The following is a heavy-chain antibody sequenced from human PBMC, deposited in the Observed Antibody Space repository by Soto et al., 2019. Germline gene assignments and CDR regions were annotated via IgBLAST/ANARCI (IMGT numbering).Heavy chain of an antibody. CDR3: ARSGSLVRYYYGMDV. CDR1: GYTFTSYG. D-gene: IGHD6-6*01. J-gene: IGHJ6*02. V-gene: IGHV1-18*04. CDR2: ISAYNCNT. Sequence: QVQLVQSGAEVKKPGASVKVSCKSSGYTFTSYGIIWVRQAPGQGLEWMGWISAYNCNTNSAQKLQGRVTRTTDTSTSTAYRELRSLRSDDTAVYYCARSGSLVRYYYGMDVWGQGTTDTVSS.